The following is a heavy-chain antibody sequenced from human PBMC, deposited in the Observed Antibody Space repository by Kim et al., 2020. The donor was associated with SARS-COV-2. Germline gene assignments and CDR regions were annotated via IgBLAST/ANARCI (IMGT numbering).Heavy chain of an antibody. J-gene: IGHJ4*02. CDR3: ARLSRYCSGGSCYSLFDY. Sequence: GESLQISCKGSGYSFTSYWISWVRQMPGKGLEWMGRIDPSDSYTNYSPSFQGHVTISADKSISTAYLQWSSLKASDTAMYYCARLSRYCSGGSCYSLFDYWGQGTLVTVSS. D-gene: IGHD2-15*01. V-gene: IGHV5-10-1*01. CDR1: GYSFTSYW. CDR2: IDPSDSYT.